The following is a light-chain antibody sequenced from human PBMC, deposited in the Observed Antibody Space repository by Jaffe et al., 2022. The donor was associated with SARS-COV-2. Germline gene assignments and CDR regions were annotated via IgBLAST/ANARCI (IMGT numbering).Light chain of an antibody. J-gene: IGKJ4*01. V-gene: IGKV3-20*01. CDR3: QQYAASPLT. CDR1: QSVNSNY. Sequence: EIVLTQSPGTLSLSPGERATLSCRASQSVNSNYLAWYQQKPGQAPRLLIYGASSRAGGIPDRFSGRGSGTDFTLTISRLEPEDFAVFYCQQYAASPLTFGGGTKVEIK. CDR2: GAS.